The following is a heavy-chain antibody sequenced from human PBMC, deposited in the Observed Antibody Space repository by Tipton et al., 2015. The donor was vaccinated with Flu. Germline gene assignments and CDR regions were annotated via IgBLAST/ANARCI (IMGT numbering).Heavy chain of an antibody. Sequence: QSGAEVKKPGSSVKVSCKASGGTFSTHAISWVRQAPGQGLEWMGGIIPVFGTAKYAQKFQGRVTITADESTSTAYMELSSLSSEDTAVFYCAVPGGVYYYDSSSYSRGAAYYFSHMDVWGKGTTVTVSS. J-gene: IGHJ6*03. CDR2: IIPVFGTA. V-gene: IGHV1-69*01. CDR1: GGTFSTHA. CDR3: AVPGGVYYYDSSSYSRGAAYYFSHMDV. D-gene: IGHD3-22*01.